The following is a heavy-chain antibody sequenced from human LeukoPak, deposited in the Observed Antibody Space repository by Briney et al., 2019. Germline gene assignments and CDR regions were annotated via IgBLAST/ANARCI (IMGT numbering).Heavy chain of an antibody. CDR1: GFTFSSYG. J-gene: IGHJ4*02. Sequence: GGSLRLSCAASGFTFSSYGMHWVRQAPGKGLEWVAFIRYDGSNKYYADSVKGRFTISRDNSKNTLYLQMNSLRAEDTAVYYCATSREDYDFWSGYYFDYWGQGTLVTVSS. V-gene: IGHV3-30*02. CDR2: IRYDGSNK. CDR3: ATSREDYDFWSGYYFDY. D-gene: IGHD3-3*01.